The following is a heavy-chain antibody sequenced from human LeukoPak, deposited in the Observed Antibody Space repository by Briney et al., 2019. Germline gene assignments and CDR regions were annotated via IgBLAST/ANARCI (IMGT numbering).Heavy chain of an antibody. J-gene: IGHJ5*02. CDR2: ITGSGGST. CDR3: ARDVGYRSWFDP. Sequence: GGSLRLSCAASGFTFSNYAMSWVRQVPGKGLEWVSAITGSGGSTYYADSVKGRFTISRDNGKNSLYLQMNSLRAEDTSVYYCARDVGYRSWFDPWGQGTLVTVSS. V-gene: IGHV3-23*01. D-gene: IGHD5-18*01. CDR1: GFTFSNYA.